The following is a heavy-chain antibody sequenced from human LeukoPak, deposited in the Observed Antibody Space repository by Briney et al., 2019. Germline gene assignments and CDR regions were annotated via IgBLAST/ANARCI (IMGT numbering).Heavy chain of an antibody. CDR3: ARVGGYSSGWEELDFDY. D-gene: IGHD6-19*01. V-gene: IGHV3-33*01. CDR2: IWYDGSNK. Sequence: GGSLRLSCAASGFTFSSYGMHWVRQAPGKGLEWVAVIWYDGSNKYYADSVKGRFTISRDNSKNTLYLQMNSLRAEDTAVYYCARVGGYSSGWEELDFDYWGQGTLVTVSS. CDR1: GFTFSSYG. J-gene: IGHJ4*02.